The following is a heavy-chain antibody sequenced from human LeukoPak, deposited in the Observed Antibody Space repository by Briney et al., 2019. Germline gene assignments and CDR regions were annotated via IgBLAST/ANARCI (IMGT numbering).Heavy chain of an antibody. V-gene: IGHV3-7*03. CDR1: GFTLSSNW. J-gene: IGHJ1*01. D-gene: IGHD3-22*01. CDR2: IKQDGSEI. CDR3: ARVDSGYSGYFQD. Sequence: GGSLRLSCAASGFTLSSNWMSWVRQAPGKGLEWVANIKQDGSEIHYVDSVKGRFTISRDNAKNSLYLQMNSLRAEDTAVYDCARVDSGYSGYFQDWGQGTLVTVSS.